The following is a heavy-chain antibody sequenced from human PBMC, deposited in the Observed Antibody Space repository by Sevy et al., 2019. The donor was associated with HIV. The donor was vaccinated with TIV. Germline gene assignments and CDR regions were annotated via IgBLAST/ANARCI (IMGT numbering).Heavy chain of an antibody. V-gene: IGHV3-53*01. J-gene: IGHJ3*02. D-gene: IGHD6-19*01. CDR2: IYDAGGT. Sequence: GGSLRLSCAASGFTVSSVYMSWVRQAPGKGLEWVSLIYDAGGTYFADSVKGRFTISRDDSKNTLYLQMNSLRAEDTAVYFCARESGYSSSPGAFDIWGQGTMVTVSS. CDR1: GFTVSSVY. CDR3: ARESGYSSSPGAFDI.